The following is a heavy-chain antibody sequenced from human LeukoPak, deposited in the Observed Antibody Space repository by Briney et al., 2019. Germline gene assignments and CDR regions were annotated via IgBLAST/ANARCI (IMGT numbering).Heavy chain of an antibody. D-gene: IGHD2-15*01. V-gene: IGHV3-7*01. J-gene: IGHJ1*01. Sequence: GGSLRLSCAASRFIFLRYWMSWVRQAPGKGLEWVANINQDGSEKYYVDSVKGRFTISRDNAKNSLYLQMNSLRAEDTAVYYCARGYCSGGSCYGSLYLQHWGQGTLVTVSS. CDR1: RFIFLRYW. CDR3: ARGYCSGGSCYGSLYLQH. CDR2: INQDGSEK.